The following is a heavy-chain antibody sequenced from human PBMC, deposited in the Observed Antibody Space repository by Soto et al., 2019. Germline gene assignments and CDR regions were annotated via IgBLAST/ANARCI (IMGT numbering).Heavy chain of an antibody. Sequence: GGSLRLSCAASGFTFSSYAMSWVRQAPGKGLEWVSAISGSGGSTYYADSVKGRSTISRDNSKNTLYLQMNSLRAEDTAVYYCAKGTYYDFLYYYYGMDVWGQGTTVTVSS. D-gene: IGHD3-3*01. V-gene: IGHV3-23*01. CDR3: AKGTYYDFLYYYYGMDV. CDR2: ISGSGGST. CDR1: GFTFSSYA. J-gene: IGHJ6*02.